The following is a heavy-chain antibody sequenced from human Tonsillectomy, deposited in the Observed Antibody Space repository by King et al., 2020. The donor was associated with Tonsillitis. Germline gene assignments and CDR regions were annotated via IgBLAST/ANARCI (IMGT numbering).Heavy chain of an antibody. CDR2: IWYDGSNK. CDR3: ASPGGTFDI. D-gene: IGHD1-1*01. Sequence: QLVQSGGGVVQPGMSLRLSCAASGFTFSSYGMHWVRQAPGKGLEWVAVIWYDGSNKYYAASVKGRFTISRDNSKNTLYLQMNSLRAEDTAVYYCASPGGTFDIWGQGTMVTVSS. V-gene: IGHV3-33*01. CDR1: GFTFSSYG. J-gene: IGHJ3*02.